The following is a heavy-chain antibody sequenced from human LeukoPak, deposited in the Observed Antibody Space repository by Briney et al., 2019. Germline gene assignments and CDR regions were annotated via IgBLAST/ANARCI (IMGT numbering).Heavy chain of an antibody. Sequence: KPSETLSLTCTVSGGSISSGGYYWSWIRQHPGKGLEWIGYIYYSGSTYYNPSLKSRVTISVDTSKNQFSLKLSSVTAADTAVYYCARDRVTNSSFDIWGQGTMVTVSS. D-gene: IGHD2-21*02. CDR1: GGSISSGGYY. V-gene: IGHV4-31*03. J-gene: IGHJ3*02. CDR2: IYYSGST. CDR3: ARDRVTNSSFDI.